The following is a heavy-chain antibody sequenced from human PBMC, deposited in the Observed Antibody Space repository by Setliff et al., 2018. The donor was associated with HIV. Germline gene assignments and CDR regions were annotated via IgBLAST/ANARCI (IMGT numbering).Heavy chain of an antibody. CDR1: GGPIRSPNW. CDR2: IFHGGNT. CDR3: ATLAAAGESYDY. D-gene: IGHD6-13*01. J-gene: IGHJ4*02. V-gene: IGHV4-4*02. Sequence: SETLSLTCTVPGGPIRSPNWWRWVRQPPGKGLEWIGEIFHGGNTNYSPSLESRVTLSVDKSKNQFSLRLSSVTAADTAVYYCATLAAAGESYDYWGQGSLVTVS.